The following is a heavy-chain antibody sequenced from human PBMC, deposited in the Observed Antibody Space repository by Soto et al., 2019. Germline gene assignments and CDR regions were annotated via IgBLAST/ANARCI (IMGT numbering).Heavy chain of an antibody. CDR1: GGSFSGYY. D-gene: IGHD6-13*01. CDR3: ARGRDDNSWSSAEYFQR. J-gene: IGHJ1*01. Sequence: SETLSLTCAVYGGSFSGYYWSWIRQPPGKGLEWIGEINHSGSTNYNPSLKSRVTISVDTSKNQFSLKLSSVTAADTAVYYCARGRDDNSWSSAEYFQRWGQGTLVTVSS. CDR2: INHSGST. V-gene: IGHV4-34*01.